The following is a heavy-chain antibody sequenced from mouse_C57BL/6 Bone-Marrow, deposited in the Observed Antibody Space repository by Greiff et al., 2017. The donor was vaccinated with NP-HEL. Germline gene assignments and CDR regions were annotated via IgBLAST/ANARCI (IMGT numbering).Heavy chain of an antibody. D-gene: IGHD1-1*01. V-gene: IGHV5-4*01. J-gene: IGHJ4*01. CDR3: ARETTVVATEAMDY. Sequence: EVQVVESGGGLVKPGGSLKLSCAASGFTFSSYAMSWVRQTPEKRLEWVATISDGGSYTYYPDNVKGRFTISRDNAKNNLYLQMSHLKSEDTAMYYCARETTVVATEAMDYWGQGTSVTVSS. CDR1: GFTFSSYA. CDR2: ISDGGSYT.